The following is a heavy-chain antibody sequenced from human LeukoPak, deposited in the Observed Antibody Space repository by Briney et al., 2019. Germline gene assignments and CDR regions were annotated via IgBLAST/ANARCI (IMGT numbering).Heavy chain of an antibody. V-gene: IGHV4-59*01. Sequence: SETLSLTCTVSGGSISSYYWSWIRQPPGKGLEWIGYMYNSGSTNYNPSLKSRVTISVDTSKNQFSLKLSSVTAADTAVYYCARGSPAAPLDYWGQGTLVTVSS. CDR1: GGSISSYY. CDR2: MYNSGST. D-gene: IGHD6-25*01. J-gene: IGHJ4*02. CDR3: ARGSPAAPLDY.